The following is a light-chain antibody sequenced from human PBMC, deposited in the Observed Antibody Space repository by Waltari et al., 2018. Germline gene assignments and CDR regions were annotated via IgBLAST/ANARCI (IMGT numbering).Light chain of an antibody. CDR2: DVT. CDR3: TSYTSSSTLVV. Sequence: QSALTQPASVSGSPGQSITISCTGTSSDAGGYNYVSWYQQHPGKAPKLMIYDVTLRPSGVSNRFSGSKSGYTASLTISGLQAEDEADYYCTSYTSSSTLVVFGGGTRLTVL. V-gene: IGLV2-14*01. J-gene: IGLJ2*01. CDR1: SSDAGGYNY.